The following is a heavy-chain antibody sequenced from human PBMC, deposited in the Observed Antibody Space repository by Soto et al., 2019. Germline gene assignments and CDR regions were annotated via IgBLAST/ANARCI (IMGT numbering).Heavy chain of an antibody. CDR3: ARDLPRGLYYFDY. CDR1: GFTFSSYC. J-gene: IGHJ4*02. Sequence: GGSLRLSCAASGFTFSSYCMNWVRQAPGKGLEWVSYISSSSSTMYYADSVKGRFTISRDNAKNSLYLQLNSLRDEDTAVYYCARDLPRGLYYFDYWGQGILLTVSS. D-gene: IGHD3-16*01. CDR2: ISSSSSTM. V-gene: IGHV3-48*02.